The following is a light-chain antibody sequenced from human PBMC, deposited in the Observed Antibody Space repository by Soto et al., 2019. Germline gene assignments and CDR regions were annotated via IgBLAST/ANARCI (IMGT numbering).Light chain of an antibody. V-gene: IGKV3-15*01. CDR2: GAS. J-gene: IGKJ5*01. CDR3: QQYNNWHPN. Sequence: EIVLTQSPGTLSLSPGERATLSCRASQSVSSNLAWYQQKPGQAPRLLIYGASTRATGIPARFSGSGSGTEFTLTISSLQSEDFAVYYCQQYNNWHPNFGQGTRLEIK. CDR1: QSVSSN.